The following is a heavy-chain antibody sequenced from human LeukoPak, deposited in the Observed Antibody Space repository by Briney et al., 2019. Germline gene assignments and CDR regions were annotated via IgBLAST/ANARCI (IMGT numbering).Heavy chain of an antibody. D-gene: IGHD3-10*01. CDR3: GRVQSGSLLRYGMEV. CDR2: MNPNTGHT. V-gene: IGHV1-8*01. J-gene: IGHJ6*02. Sequence: ASVKVSFKASGYTLTTSDFNWLRPPTGQGLEWMGWMNPNTGHTGFTQKFQGRVTMTRSTSMNTAYMELSSLRSEDTAVYFGGRVQSGSLLRYGMEVWGQDTTVTVSS. CDR1: GYTLTTSD.